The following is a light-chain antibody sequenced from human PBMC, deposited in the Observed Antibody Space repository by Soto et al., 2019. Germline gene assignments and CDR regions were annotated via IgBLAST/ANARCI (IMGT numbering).Light chain of an antibody. CDR2: DAL. Sequence: DIQMTQSPSTLSASVGDRVSITCRASQSITNRLAWYQLKPGKAPKVLIYDALNLESGVPSRFSGSGSGTEFILNISSLQTDDFATYYCQQYERYSTFGQGTKVDIK. CDR1: QSITNR. V-gene: IGKV1-5*01. J-gene: IGKJ1*01. CDR3: QQYERYST.